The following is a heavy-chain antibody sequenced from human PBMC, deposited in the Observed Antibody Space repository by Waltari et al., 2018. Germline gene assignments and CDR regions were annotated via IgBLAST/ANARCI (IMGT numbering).Heavy chain of an antibody. CDR3: ARGVTARRGYYDSSGGDFFDY. CDR1: GYTFTSYG. D-gene: IGHD3-22*01. CDR2: ISAYNGNT. J-gene: IGHJ4*02. V-gene: IGHV1-18*01. Sequence: QVQLVQSGAEVKKPGASVKVSCKASGYTFTSYGISWVRQAPGQGLEWMGWISAYNGNTNYAQKLQGRVTMTTDTSTSTAYMELRSLRSDDTAVYYCARGVTARRGYYDSSGGDFFDYWGQGTLVTVSS.